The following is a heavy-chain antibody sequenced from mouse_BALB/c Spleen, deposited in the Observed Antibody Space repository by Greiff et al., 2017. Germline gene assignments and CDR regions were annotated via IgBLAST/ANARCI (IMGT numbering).Heavy chain of an antibody. Sequence: QVQLKESGPGLVAPSQSLSITCTVSGFSLTGYGVNWVRQPPGKGLEWLGMIWGDGSTDYNSALKSRLSISKDNSKSQVFLKMNSLQTDDTARYYCARSYGNYVLYFDYWGQGTTLTVSS. D-gene: IGHD2-1*01. V-gene: IGHV2-6-7*01. CDR1: GFSLTGYG. J-gene: IGHJ2*01. CDR3: ARSYGNYVLYFDY. CDR2: IWGDGST.